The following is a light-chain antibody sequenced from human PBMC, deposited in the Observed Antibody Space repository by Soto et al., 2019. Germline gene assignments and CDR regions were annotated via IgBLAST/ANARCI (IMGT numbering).Light chain of an antibody. CDR2: DAY. V-gene: IGKV3-11*01. J-gene: IGKJ5*01. CDR1: QSVSSY. Sequence: EIVLTQSPATLSSSPGERATLSCRASQSVSSYLAWYQQKPGQAPRLLIYDAYNRATGITARFSGSGSGTDFTLTISSLEPEDFAVYYCQQRYNWPPTFGQGTRLEIK. CDR3: QQRYNWPPT.